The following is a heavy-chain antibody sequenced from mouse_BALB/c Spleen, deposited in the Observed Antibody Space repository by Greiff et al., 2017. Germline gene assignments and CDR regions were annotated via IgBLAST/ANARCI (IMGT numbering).Heavy chain of an antibody. Sequence: VQLQQSGAELAKPGASVKMSCKASGYTFTSYWMHWVKQRPGQGLEWIGYINPSTGYTEYNQKFKDKATLTADKSSSTAYMQLSSLTSEDSAVYYYARGITGPGFDYWGQGTTLTVAS. CDR3: ARGITGPGFDY. J-gene: IGHJ2*01. V-gene: IGHV1-7*01. D-gene: IGHD4-1*01. CDR1: GYTFTSYW. CDR2: INPSTGYT.